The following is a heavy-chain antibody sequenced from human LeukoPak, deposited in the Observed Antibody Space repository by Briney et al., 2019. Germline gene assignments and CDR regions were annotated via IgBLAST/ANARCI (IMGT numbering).Heavy chain of an antibody. J-gene: IGHJ6*03. CDR3: ARGSSKLLWFGELSPYYYYMDV. CDR2: INSDGSRT. Sequence: GGSLRLSCAASGFTFSSYWMHWVRQAPGKGLVWVSRINSDGSRTSYAGSVKGRFTISRDNAKNTLYLQMNSLRAEDTAVYYCARGSSKLLWFGELSPYYYYMDVWGKGTTVTVSS. D-gene: IGHD3-10*01. V-gene: IGHV3-74*01. CDR1: GFTFSSYW.